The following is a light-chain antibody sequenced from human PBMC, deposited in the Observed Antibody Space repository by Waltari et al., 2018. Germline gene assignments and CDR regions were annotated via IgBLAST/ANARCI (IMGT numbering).Light chain of an antibody. CDR2: LTS. J-gene: IGKJ3*01. Sequence: DIVMTHSPDSLAVSLGERATITCHSSESLLSPSNNMNYLAWYQQRPGQPPRLLIYLTSTRESGVPDRFSGSGSGTDFTLTISSLQTEDVATYFCQQYFRGPISFGPGTKLEMK. V-gene: IGKV4-1*01. CDR3: QQYFRGPIS. CDR1: ESLLSPSNNMNY.